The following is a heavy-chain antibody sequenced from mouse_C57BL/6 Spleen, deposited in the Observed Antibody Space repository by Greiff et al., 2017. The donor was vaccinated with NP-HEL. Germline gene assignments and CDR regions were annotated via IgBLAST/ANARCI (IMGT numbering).Heavy chain of an antibody. V-gene: IGHV1-81*01. CDR2: IYPRSGNT. J-gene: IGHJ4*01. D-gene: IGHD1-1*01. Sequence: VQLQQSGAELARPGASVKLSCKASGYTFTSYGISWVKQRPGQGLEWIGEIYPRSGNTYYNEKFKGKATLTADKSSSTAYMELRSLTSEDSAVYFCAGTGYGSSQSSYALDDWGKGTSVTVSS. CDR3: AGTGYGSSQSSYALDD. CDR1: GYTFTSYG.